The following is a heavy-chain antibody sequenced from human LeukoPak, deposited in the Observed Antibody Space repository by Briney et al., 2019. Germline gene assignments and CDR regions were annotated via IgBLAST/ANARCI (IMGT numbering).Heavy chain of an antibody. V-gene: IGHV3-23*01. CDR2: LSGSGGST. Sequence: GGSLRLSYASSGFPFSSYAMRWVPQAPGKALEWVSALSGSGGSTYYADSVKGRFTISRDNSKSTLFLQMNSLRAEDTAVYYCAKDPRVGSRVATPCHWGQGTLVTVSS. D-gene: IGHD5-24*01. CDR1: GFPFSSYA. CDR3: AKDPRVGSRVATPCH. J-gene: IGHJ4*02.